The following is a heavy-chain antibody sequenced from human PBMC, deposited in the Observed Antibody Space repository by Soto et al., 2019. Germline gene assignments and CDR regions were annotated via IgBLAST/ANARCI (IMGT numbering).Heavy chain of an antibody. Sequence: GGSLRLSCAASGFTFSSYAMSWVRQAPGKGLEWVSAISGSGGSTYYADSVKGRFTISRDNSKNTLYLQMNSLRAEDTAVYYCAKDFPAPGSMLWFGEFSPSGHLDPWGQGTLVTVSS. D-gene: IGHD3-10*01. CDR3: AKDFPAPGSMLWFGEFSPSGHLDP. J-gene: IGHJ5*02. V-gene: IGHV3-23*01. CDR2: ISGSGGST. CDR1: GFTFSSYA.